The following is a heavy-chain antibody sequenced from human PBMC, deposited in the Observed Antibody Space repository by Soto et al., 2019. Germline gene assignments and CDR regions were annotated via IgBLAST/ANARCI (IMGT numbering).Heavy chain of an antibody. V-gene: IGHV4-39*01. Sequence: SETLSLTCTVSGGSISSRSYYWGWIRQPPGKGLEWMGNIYYSGSTYYNPSLKSRVTISVDTSKNQFSLKLSSVTAEDTAVYYCARHGYSYGGGYFDYWGQGTLVTVSS. CDR2: IYYSGST. CDR3: ARHGYSYGGGYFDY. D-gene: IGHD5-18*01. J-gene: IGHJ4*02. CDR1: GGSISSRSYY.